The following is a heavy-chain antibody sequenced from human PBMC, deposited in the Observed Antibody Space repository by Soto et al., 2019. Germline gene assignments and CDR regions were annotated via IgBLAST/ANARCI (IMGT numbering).Heavy chain of an antibody. CDR2: ITGSGGT. CDR3: AKEAATGAFSTYEVFDY. CDR1: GFTFSNYV. D-gene: IGHD4-4*01. J-gene: IGHJ4*02. V-gene: IGHV3-23*01. Sequence: EVQLLESGGGLVQPGGSLRLPCAVSGFTFSNYVMSWVRQAPGKGLEWVSAITGSGGTFYADSVRGRFTISRDNSKTTLYRQMNSLRAGDTAVYYCAKEAATGAFSTYEVFDYWGQGTLVTVSS.